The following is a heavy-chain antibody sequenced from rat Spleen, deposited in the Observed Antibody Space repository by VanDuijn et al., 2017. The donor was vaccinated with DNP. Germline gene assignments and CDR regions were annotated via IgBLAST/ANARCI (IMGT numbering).Heavy chain of an antibody. Sequence: EVQLVESGGGLVQPGRSLKLSCAASGFTFSNYDMAWVRQAPTKGLEWVAFISSDGDKIQYRDSVMGRFTISRDNAKNTLYLQMNSLRSEETATYYCGRRAYYDAMDAWGQVTSVTVSS. CDR2: ISSDGDKI. CDR1: GFTFSNYD. CDR3: GRRAYYDAMDA. V-gene: IGHV5S11*01. J-gene: IGHJ4*01.